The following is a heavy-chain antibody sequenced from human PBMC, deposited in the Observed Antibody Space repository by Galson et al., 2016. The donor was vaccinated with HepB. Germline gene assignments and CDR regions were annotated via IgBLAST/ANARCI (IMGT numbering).Heavy chain of an antibody. CDR1: GFAFSSHW. D-gene: IGHD4-23*01. CDR2: INSDGTIS. CDR3: VRDHSVVPTTAYNWFDP. V-gene: IGHV3-74*01. J-gene: IGHJ5*02. Sequence: CAASGFAFSSHWMHWVRQDLGKGLVWVSRINSDGTISNYADSVKGRFTLSRDNAKNTLYLQMNSLRAEDTAVYFCVRDHSVVPTTAYNWFDPWGRGTLVT.